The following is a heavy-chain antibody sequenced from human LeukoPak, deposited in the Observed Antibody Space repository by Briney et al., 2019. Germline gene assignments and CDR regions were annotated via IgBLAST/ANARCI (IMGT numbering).Heavy chain of an antibody. D-gene: IGHD3-10*01. J-gene: IGHJ4*02. V-gene: IGHV3-30-3*01. CDR3: ARDHRGVRDYFDY. CDR1: GFTFSSYA. Sequence: PGGSLRLSCAASGFTFSSYAMHWVRQAPGKGLEWVAVISYDGSNKHYADSVKGRFTISRDNSKNTLYLQMNSLRAEDTAVYYCARDHRGVRDYFDYWGQGTLVTVSS. CDR2: ISYDGSNK.